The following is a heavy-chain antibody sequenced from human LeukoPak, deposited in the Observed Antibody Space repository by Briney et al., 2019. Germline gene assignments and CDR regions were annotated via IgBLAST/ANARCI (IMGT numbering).Heavy chain of an antibody. CDR2: ISYDGSNK. CDR3: AKALTESYSGYVY. Sequence: PGGSLRLSCAASGFTFSSYGMHWVRQAPGKGLEWVAVISYDGSNKYYADSVKGRFTIYRGNSKNTLYLQMHRLRAEDTAVYYCAKALTESYSGYVYWGQGTLVTVSS. CDR1: GFTFSSYG. J-gene: IGHJ1*01. D-gene: IGHD5-12*01. V-gene: IGHV3-30*18.